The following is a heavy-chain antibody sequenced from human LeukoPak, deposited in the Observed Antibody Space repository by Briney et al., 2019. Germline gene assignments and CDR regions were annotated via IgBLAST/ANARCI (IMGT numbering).Heavy chain of an antibody. Sequence: GGSLRLSCAAPEFTFSSYAMSWVRQAPGKGLEWVSAISGSGGSTYYADSVKGRFTISRDNSKNTLYLQMNSLRAEDTAVYYCAKDRHSSSWYYFDYWGQGTLVTVSS. D-gene: IGHD6-13*01. CDR2: ISGSGGST. V-gene: IGHV3-23*01. J-gene: IGHJ4*02. CDR3: AKDRHSSSWYYFDY. CDR1: EFTFSSYA.